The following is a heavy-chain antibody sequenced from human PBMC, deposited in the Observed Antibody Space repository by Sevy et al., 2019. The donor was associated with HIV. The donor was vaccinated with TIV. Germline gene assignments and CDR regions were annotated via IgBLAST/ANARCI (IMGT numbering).Heavy chain of an antibody. CDR1: GISFTTSG. J-gene: IGHJ6*02. CDR3: AKDFTGYNGMDV. V-gene: IGHV3-30*18. CDR2: ISYHGRDK. Sequence: GGSLRLSCVVSGISFTTSGMHWVRQAPGKGLEWVAVISYHGRDKFYAESVKGRSTISRDNSKNTLYLQMNSLRAEDTAVYYCAKDFTGYNGMDVWGQGTKVTVSS. D-gene: IGHD3-9*01.